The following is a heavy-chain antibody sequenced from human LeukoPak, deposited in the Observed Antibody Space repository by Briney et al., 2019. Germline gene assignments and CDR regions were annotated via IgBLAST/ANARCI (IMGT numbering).Heavy chain of an antibody. Sequence: ASVKVSCKVSGYTLTELSMHWVRQAPGKGLEWMGAFDPEDGETIYAQKFQGRVTMTEDTSTDTAYMELSSLRSEDTAVYYCATGSSVSVYYGMDVWGQGTTVTVSS. CDR3: ATGSSVSVYYGMDV. CDR1: GYTLTELS. CDR2: FDPEDGET. J-gene: IGHJ6*02. V-gene: IGHV1-24*01. D-gene: IGHD3-10*01.